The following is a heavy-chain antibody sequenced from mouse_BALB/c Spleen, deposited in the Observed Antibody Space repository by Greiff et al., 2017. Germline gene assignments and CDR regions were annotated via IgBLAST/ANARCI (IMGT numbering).Heavy chain of an antibody. CDR1: GYAFSSYW. CDR2: IYPGDGDT. V-gene: IGHV1-80*01. CDR3: ARYYRYGWYFDV. D-gene: IGHD2-14*01. J-gene: IGHJ1*01. Sequence: VQLQQSGAELVRPGSSVKISCKASGYAFSSYWMNWVKQRPGQGLEWIGQIYPGDGDTNYNGEFKGKTTLTADKSSNTAYMQLSSLTSEDSAVYYCARYYRYGWYFDVWGAGTTVTVSS.